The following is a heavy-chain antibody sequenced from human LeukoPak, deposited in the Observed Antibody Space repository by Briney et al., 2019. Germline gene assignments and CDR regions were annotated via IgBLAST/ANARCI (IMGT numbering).Heavy chain of an antibody. V-gene: IGHV4-59*01. Sequence: SETLSLTCTVSGGSISSYYWSWIRQPPGKGLEWIGYIYYSGSTNYNPSLKSRVTISVDTSKNQSSLKLSSVTAADTAVYYCARGGIAARRPTIYYYYYYMDVWGKGTTVTVSS. CDR3: ARGGIAARRPTIYYYYYYMDV. D-gene: IGHD6-6*01. J-gene: IGHJ6*03. CDR2: IYYSGST. CDR1: GGSISSYY.